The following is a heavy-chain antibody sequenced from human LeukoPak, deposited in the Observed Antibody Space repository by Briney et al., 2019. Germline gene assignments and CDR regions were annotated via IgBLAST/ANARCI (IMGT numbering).Heavy chain of an antibody. Sequence: QPSETLSLTCTVSGDSISSSNCYWGWIRQPPGKGLEWIGSIYFSGGTYYNASLKSRVTISVDTSKNQFSLKLSSVTAADTAVYYCARDGYGSYSSGRGSFDYWGQGTLVTVSS. V-gene: IGHV4-39*02. CDR3: ARDGYGSYSSGRGSFDY. J-gene: IGHJ4*02. CDR1: GDSISSSNCY. D-gene: IGHD6-19*01. CDR2: IYFSGGT.